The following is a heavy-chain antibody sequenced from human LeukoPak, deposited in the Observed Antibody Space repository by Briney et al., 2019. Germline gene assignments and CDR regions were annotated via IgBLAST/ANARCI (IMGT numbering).Heavy chain of an antibody. CDR2: ISSSSSYI. Sequence: GGSLRLPCAASGFTFSSYSMNWVRQAPGKGLEWVSSISSSSSYIYYADSVKGRFTISRDNAKNSLYLQMNSLRAEDTAVYYCARARTDTGINFGELFYMDMGTPGYFDYWGQGTLVTVSS. D-gene: IGHD3-10*01. CDR3: ARARTDTGINFGELFYMDMGTPGYFDY. J-gene: IGHJ4*02. V-gene: IGHV3-21*01. CDR1: GFTFSSYS.